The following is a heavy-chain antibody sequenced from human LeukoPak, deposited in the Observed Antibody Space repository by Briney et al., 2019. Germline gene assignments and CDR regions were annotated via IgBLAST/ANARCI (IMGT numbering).Heavy chain of an antibody. CDR3: ARDGISSRWNWFDP. CDR1: GGSISSSNW. D-gene: IGHD6-13*01. J-gene: IGHJ5*02. CDR2: IYHSGST. Sequence: SETPSLTCAVSGGSISSSNWWSWVRQPPGKGLEWIGEIYHSGSTNYNPSLKSRVTISVDKSKNQFSLKLSSVTAADTAVYYCARDGISSRWNWFDPWGQGTLVTVSS. V-gene: IGHV4-4*02.